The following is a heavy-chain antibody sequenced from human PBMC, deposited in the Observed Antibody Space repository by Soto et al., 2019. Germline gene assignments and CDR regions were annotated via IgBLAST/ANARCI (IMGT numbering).Heavy chain of an antibody. V-gene: IGHV3-53*01. Sequence: PGGSLRLSCAASGFTVSSNYMSWVRQAPGKGLEWVSVIYSGGTTYSADSVKGRFSIFRDNSKNMLYLQMNSLRAEDTAVYYCTKDLSSGSYWYFALWGRGTLVTVSS. CDR1: GFTVSSNY. CDR2: IYSGGTT. D-gene: IGHD3-22*01. CDR3: TKDLSSGSYWYFAL. J-gene: IGHJ2*01.